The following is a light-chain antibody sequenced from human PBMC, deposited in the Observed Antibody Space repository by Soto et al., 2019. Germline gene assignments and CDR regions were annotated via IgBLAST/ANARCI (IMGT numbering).Light chain of an antibody. V-gene: IGKV3-20*01. Sequence: EIVLTQSPGTLSLSPGERATFSCRASQSVSSSYLAWYQQKPGQAPRLLIYGASSRATGIPDRFSGSGSGTDFTLTISRLEPEDFAVYYWQQYGSSPWTFGQGTKVEIK. CDR3: QQYGSSPWT. CDR2: GAS. CDR1: QSVSSSY. J-gene: IGKJ1*01.